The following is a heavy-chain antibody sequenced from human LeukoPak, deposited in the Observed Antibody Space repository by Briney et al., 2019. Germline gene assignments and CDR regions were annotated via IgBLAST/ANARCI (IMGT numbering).Heavy chain of an antibody. D-gene: IGHD6-6*01. CDR2: IWYDGSHK. J-gene: IGHJ4*02. CDR1: GFTSSRYG. Sequence: RGSLILSCAASGFTSSRYGTHWVRQAPGKGLEWVAVIWYDGSHKSYADSVKGRFTISRDNSKNTLYMQMNSLRAEDTAVYYCGRESRAYQLDYWGGGTVHRVPS. CDR3: GRESRAYQLDY. V-gene: IGHV3-33*01.